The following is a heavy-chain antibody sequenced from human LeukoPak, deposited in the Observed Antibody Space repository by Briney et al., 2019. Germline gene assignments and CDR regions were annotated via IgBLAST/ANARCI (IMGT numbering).Heavy chain of an antibody. CDR2: ISYDGSNK. CDR3: AKGRGYSGYDSDY. CDR1: GFTFSSYG. V-gene: IGHV3-30*18. J-gene: IGHJ4*02. Sequence: GGSLRLSCAASGFTFSSYGMHWVRQAPGKGLEWVAVISYDGSNKYYADSVKGRFTTSRDNSKNTLYLQMNSLRAEDTAVYYCAKGRGYSGYDSDYWGQGTLVTVSS. D-gene: IGHD5-12*01.